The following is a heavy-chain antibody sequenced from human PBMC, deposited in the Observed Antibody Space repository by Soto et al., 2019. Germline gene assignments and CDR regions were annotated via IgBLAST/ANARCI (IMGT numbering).Heavy chain of an antibody. CDR2: IYSSDSDT. D-gene: IGHD3-3*01. CDR3: ARGGVSTRTFDY. J-gene: IGHJ4*02. CDR1: GYNFAGYW. V-gene: IGHV5-51*01. Sequence: GESLKISCKGSGYNFAGYWIAWVRQMPGKGLELMGIIYSSDSDTRYRPSFQGQVTISADKSISSAYPQWSSLRASDTAMYYCARGGVSTRTFDYWGQGTPVTVSS.